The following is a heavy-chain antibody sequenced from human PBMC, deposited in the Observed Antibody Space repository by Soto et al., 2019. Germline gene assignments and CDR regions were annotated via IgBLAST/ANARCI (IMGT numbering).Heavy chain of an antibody. CDR3: AKVPTIFGVVTTYFDY. CDR1: GFPFINYA. CDR2: ISSMGDKS. Sequence: GGSLRLSCAASGFPFINYAINWVRQAPGKGLEWVSGISSMGDKSYFTDSVRGRFTISRDNSKNTVYLQMSNLRVDDTDIYYCAKVPTIFGVVTTYFDYWGQGTLVTVSS. V-gene: IGHV3-23*01. D-gene: IGHD3-3*01. J-gene: IGHJ4*01.